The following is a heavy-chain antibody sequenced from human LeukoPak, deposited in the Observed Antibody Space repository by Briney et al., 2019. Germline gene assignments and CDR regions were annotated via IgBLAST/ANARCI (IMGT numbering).Heavy chain of an antibody. CDR3: ARGGGQYYYDTSGFDY. CDR1: GFPFSSYG. D-gene: IGHD3-22*01. CDR2: LSRGGVST. Sequence: GGSLRLSCVVSGFPFSSYGMSWVRQAPGKGLEWVSALSRGGVSTYNADSVKGRFTISRDISKNTMYLQMNRVRAEDTAVYYCARGGGQYYYDTSGFDYWGQGTLVTVSS. V-gene: IGHV3-23*01. J-gene: IGHJ4*02.